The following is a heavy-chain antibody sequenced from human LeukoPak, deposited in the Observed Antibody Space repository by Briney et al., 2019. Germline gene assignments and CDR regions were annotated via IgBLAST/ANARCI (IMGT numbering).Heavy chain of an antibody. V-gene: IGHV3-23*01. CDR2: ISGSGGRT. D-gene: IGHD3-22*01. J-gene: IGHJ5*02. CDR3: TTEVGYYYDYNWFDP. Sequence: QAGGSLRLSCAASGFTFSSYAMTWGRQAPGKGLEWVSGISGSGGRTNYADSVKGRFTISRDNSKNTLYLQMNSLKTEDTAVYYCTTEVGYYYDYNWFDPWGQGTLVTVSS. CDR1: GFTFSSYA.